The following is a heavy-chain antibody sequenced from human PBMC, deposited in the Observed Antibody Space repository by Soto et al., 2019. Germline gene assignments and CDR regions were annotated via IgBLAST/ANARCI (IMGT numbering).Heavy chain of an antibody. CDR2: IFVDSTAI. CDR1: GFSFSSYS. CDR3: ARDRDWAFDY. V-gene: IGHV3-48*04. Sequence: GGSLRLSCVASGFSFSSYSLVWVRQAPGKGLEWVSYIFVDSTAIYYADSVKGRFTVSRDNAQNSLFLVINSLRAEDTAVYYCARDRDWAFDYWGQGTLVTVSS. D-gene: IGHD3-9*01. J-gene: IGHJ4*02.